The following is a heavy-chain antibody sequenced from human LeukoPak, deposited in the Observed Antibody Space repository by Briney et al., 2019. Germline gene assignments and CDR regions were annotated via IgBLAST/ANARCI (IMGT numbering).Heavy chain of an antibody. Sequence: ASVKVSCKASGGTLSNYAISWVRQAPGQGLEWMGIINPSGGSTSYAQKFQGRVTMTRDTSTSTVYMELSSLRSEDTAVYYCARARQNYYYYGMDVWGQGTTVTVSS. CDR2: INPSGGST. J-gene: IGHJ6*02. CDR1: GGTLSNYA. V-gene: IGHV1-46*01. CDR3: ARARQNYYYYGMDV.